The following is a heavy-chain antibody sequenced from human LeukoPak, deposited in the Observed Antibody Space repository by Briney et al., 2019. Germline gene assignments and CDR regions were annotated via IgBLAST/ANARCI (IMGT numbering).Heavy chain of an antibody. D-gene: IGHD6-19*01. V-gene: IGHV1-2*02. CDR2: INPNSGGT. CDR3: ARRGKQSGVSDY. J-gene: IGHJ4*02. Sequence: ASVKVSCKASGYTFTGYCMHWVRQAPGQGLERMGWINPNSGGTNYAQKFQGRVTMTRDTSISTAYMELSRLRSDDTAVYYCARRGKQSGVSDYWGQGTLVTVSS. CDR1: GYTFTGYC.